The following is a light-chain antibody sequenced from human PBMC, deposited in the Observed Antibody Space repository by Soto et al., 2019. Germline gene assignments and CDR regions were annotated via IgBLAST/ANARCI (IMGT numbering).Light chain of an antibody. CDR3: LLSYTGRLYV. Sequence: QAVVTQEPSWTVSPGGTVTLTCDSNTGPVTSGHYPYWFQQKPGQAPRALIYDTDNKHSWTPARFSGSLRGGTAALTLSGAQPEDEADYYCLLSYTGRLYVFGTGTKVTVL. V-gene: IGLV7-46*01. J-gene: IGLJ1*01. CDR2: DTD. CDR1: TGPVTSGHY.